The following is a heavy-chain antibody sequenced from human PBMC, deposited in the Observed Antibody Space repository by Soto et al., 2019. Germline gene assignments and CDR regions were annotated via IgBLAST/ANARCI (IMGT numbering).Heavy chain of an antibody. J-gene: IGHJ4*02. Sequence: SETLSLTCSVSGGSISSSSHYWGWIRQSPGKGLDWIGSIYYRGSAYYNPSLKSRVTISVDTSKNQFSLKLRSVTAADTSVYYCARHPGIAAHFDFWGQGTLVTVSS. CDR1: GGSISSSSHY. D-gene: IGHD6-13*01. CDR3: ARHPGIAAHFDF. CDR2: IYYRGSA. V-gene: IGHV4-39*01.